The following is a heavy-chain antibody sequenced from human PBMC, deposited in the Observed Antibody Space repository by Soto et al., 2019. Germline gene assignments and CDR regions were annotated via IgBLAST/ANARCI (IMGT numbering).Heavy chain of an antibody. CDR3: ATPPDDREVTDFDAFDI. D-gene: IGHD1-20*01. CDR1: GGTFSSYA. J-gene: IGHJ3*02. V-gene: IGHV1-69*13. CDR2: IIPIFGTA. Sequence: SVKVSCKASGGTFSSYAISWVRQAPGQGLEWMGGIIPIFGTANYAQKFQGRVTITADESTSTAYMELSSLRSEDTAVYYCATPPDDREVTDFDAFDIWGQGTMVTVSS.